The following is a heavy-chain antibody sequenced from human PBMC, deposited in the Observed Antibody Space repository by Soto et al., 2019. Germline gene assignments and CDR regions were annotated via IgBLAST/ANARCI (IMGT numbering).Heavy chain of an antibody. CDR1: GYTFTSYG. CDR3: ARDDTLYYDFWSGYSGKFDY. J-gene: IGHJ4*02. D-gene: IGHD3-3*01. V-gene: IGHV1-18*01. Sequence: RASVKVSCKASGYTFTSYGISWVRQAPGQGLEWMGWISAYNGNTNYAQKLQGRVTMTTDTSTSTAYMDLRSLRSDDTAVYYCARDDTLYYDFWSGYSGKFDYWGQGTLVTVSS. CDR2: ISAYNGNT.